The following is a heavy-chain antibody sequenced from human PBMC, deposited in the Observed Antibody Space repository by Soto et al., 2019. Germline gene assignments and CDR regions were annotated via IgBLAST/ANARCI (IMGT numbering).Heavy chain of an antibody. CDR3: VKGEYYYDSSGYYPFDY. CDR1: GFTFSIYA. CDR2: ISTNGGST. V-gene: IGHV3-64D*06. Sequence: GGSLRLSCSASGFTFSIYAMHWVRQAPGKGLEYVSSISTNGGSTDYADSVKGRFTISRDNSKNTVNLQMSSLRVEETAVYYCVKGEYYYDSSGYYPFDYWGQGTLVTVSS. D-gene: IGHD3-22*01. J-gene: IGHJ4*02.